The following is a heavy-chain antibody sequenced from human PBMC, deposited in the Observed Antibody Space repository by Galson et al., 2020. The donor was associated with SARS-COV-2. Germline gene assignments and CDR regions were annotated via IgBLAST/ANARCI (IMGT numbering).Heavy chain of an antibody. CDR3: ARDENGWYYFDY. J-gene: IGHJ4*02. V-gene: IGHV3-21*01. CDR2: ISSSSSYI. Sequence: GGSLRLSCAASGFTFSSYSMNWVRQAPGKGLEWVSSISSSSSYIYYADSVKGRFTISRDNAKNSLYLQMNSLRAEDTAVYYCARDENGWYYFDYWGQGTLVIVSS. D-gene: IGHD6-19*01. CDR1: GFTFSSYS.